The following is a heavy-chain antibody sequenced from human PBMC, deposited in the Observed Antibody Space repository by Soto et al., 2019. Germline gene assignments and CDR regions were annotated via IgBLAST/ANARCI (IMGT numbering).Heavy chain of an antibody. V-gene: IGHV3-15*01. CDR3: TTVRVWTFGGVIQAPQY. Sequence: PGGSLRLSCAAAGFTFSNAWMSWVRQAPGKGLEWVGRMKSKTDGGTTDYAAPVKGTFTISRDDSKNTLYLPMNSLKTEDTAVYYCTTVRVWTFGGVIQAPQYWGQGTLVTVSS. D-gene: IGHD3-16*02. CDR1: GFTFSNAW. CDR2: MKSKTDGGTT. J-gene: IGHJ4*02.